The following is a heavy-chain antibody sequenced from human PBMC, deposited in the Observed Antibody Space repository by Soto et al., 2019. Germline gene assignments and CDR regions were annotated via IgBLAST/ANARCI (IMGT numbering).Heavy chain of an antibody. V-gene: IGHV3-30-3*01. CDR2: ISYDGSNK. J-gene: IGHJ6*02. Sequence: QVQLVESGGGLVQPGRSLRLSCAASGFTFSSYAMHWVRQAPGKGLEWVAVISYDGSNKYYADSVKGRFTISRDNSKNTLYLQMNSLRAEDTAVYYCARDRRSCSSTSCYWYYYGMDVWGQGTTVTVSS. CDR1: GFTFSSYA. CDR3: ARDRRSCSSTSCYWYYYGMDV. D-gene: IGHD2-2*01.